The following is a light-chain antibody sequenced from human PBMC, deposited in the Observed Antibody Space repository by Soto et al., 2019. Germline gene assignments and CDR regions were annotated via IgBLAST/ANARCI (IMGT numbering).Light chain of an antibody. CDR1: SSNIGSNT. J-gene: IGLJ3*02. V-gene: IGLV1-44*01. CDR2: SNN. CDR3: AAWDDSLKGQV. Sequence: QSVLTQPPSASGTPGQRVTISCSGSSSNIGSNTVNWYQHLPGTAPQLLIYSNNQRPSGVPDRFSGSKSGTSASLAISGLQAEDEADYCCAAWDDSLKGQVFGGGTKLTVL.